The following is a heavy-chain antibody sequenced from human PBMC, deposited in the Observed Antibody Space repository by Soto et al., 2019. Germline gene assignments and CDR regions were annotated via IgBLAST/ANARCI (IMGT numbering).Heavy chain of an antibody. Sequence: ASVKVSCKASGFTFTSSAVQWVRQARGQRLEWIGWIVVGSGNTNYAQKFQERVTITRDMSTSTACMELSSLRSEDTAVYYCAADSYYYDSSGYYPLYYYYGMDVWGQGTTVTVSS. V-gene: IGHV1-58*01. CDR2: IVVGSGNT. CDR1: GFTFTSSA. CDR3: AADSYYYDSSGYYPLYYYYGMDV. D-gene: IGHD3-22*01. J-gene: IGHJ6*02.